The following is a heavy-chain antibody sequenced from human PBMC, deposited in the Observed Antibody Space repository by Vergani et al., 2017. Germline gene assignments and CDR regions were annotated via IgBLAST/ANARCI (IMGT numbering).Heavy chain of an antibody. V-gene: IGHV1-69*01. CDR2: IIPIFGTA. J-gene: IGHJ3*02. CDR1: GGTFSSYA. CDR3: AGDSSGYYTTRGAFDI. Sequence: QVQLVQSGAEVKKPGSSVKVSCKASGGTFSSYAISWVRQAPGQGLEWMGGIIPIFGTANYAQKFQGRVTITADESTSTAYMELSSLRSEDSAVYYCAGDSSGYYTTRGAFDIWGQGTMVTVSS. D-gene: IGHD3-22*01.